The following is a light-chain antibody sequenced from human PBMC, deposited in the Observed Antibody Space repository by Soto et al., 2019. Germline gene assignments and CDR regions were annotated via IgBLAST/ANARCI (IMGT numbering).Light chain of an antibody. CDR1: QSVSGN. Sequence: EIVMTQSPATLSVSPGERATLPCSASQSVSGNLAWYQQKPGQAPRLLIYDTSTRATDIPARFSGSGSGTEFTLTISNLQSEDFAVYYCQQYNEWPPLTFGGGTKVDIK. CDR3: QQYNEWPPLT. CDR2: DTS. V-gene: IGKV3-15*01. J-gene: IGKJ4*01.